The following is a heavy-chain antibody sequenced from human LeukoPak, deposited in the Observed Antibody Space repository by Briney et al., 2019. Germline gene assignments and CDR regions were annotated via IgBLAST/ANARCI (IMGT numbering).Heavy chain of an antibody. CDR1: GGSISSYY. Sequence: SETLSLTCTVSGGSISSYYWSWIRQPPGKGLEWIGYFYYTGTTSYNPSLKSRVTISVETSKNQFSLKLTSVTAADTAVYYCAKSEYGSERYHLSYWGQGTLVTVSS. D-gene: IGHD3-10*01. CDR2: FYYTGTT. V-gene: IGHV4-59*08. J-gene: IGHJ4*02. CDR3: AKSEYGSERYHLSY.